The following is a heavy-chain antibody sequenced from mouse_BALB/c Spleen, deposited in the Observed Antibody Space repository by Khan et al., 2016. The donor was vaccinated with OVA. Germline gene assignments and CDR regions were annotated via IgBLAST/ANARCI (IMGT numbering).Heavy chain of an antibody. CDR1: GYTFTSYV. J-gene: IGHJ3*01. D-gene: IGHD1-1*01. CDR2: IYPFNDAT. V-gene: IGHV1S136*01. Sequence: VQLKQSGPEVVKPGASVKMSCKASGYTFTSYVMHWVKQKPGQGLEWIGYIYPFNDATKFNEKFNGKATLTSDKSSRTAYMELSNLTSEDSAVYYGAPVGRYYVSFVHWGQGTLVTVSA. CDR3: APVGRYYVSFVH.